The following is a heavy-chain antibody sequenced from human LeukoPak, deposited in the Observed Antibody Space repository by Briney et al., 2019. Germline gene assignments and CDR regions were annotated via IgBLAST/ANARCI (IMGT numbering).Heavy chain of an antibody. CDR1: GYTLTELS. V-gene: IGHV1-24*01. CDR3: ATDPLRWSGYPC. J-gene: IGHJ4*02. Sequence: ASVKVSRKVSGYTLTELSMHWVRQAPGKGLEWMGGFDPEDGETIYAQKFQGRVTMTEDTSTDTAYMELSSLRSEDTAVYYCATDPLRWSGYPCWGQGTLVTVSS. D-gene: IGHD3-3*01. CDR2: FDPEDGET.